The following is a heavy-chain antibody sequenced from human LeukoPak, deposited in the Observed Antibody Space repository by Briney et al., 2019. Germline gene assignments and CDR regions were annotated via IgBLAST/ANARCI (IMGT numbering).Heavy chain of an antibody. Sequence: SETLSLTCTVSGGSISSGGHYWSWIRQPAGKGLEYLGRISSTGSTNYNPSLRSRVTISIDTSKNHFSLKLTSVTAADAAVYYCARRYDFWSGFPNYYFDSWGQGTLVTVSS. D-gene: IGHD3-3*01. CDR1: GGSISSGGHY. V-gene: IGHV4-61*02. CDR3: ARRYDFWSGFPNYYFDS. CDR2: ISSTGST. J-gene: IGHJ4*02.